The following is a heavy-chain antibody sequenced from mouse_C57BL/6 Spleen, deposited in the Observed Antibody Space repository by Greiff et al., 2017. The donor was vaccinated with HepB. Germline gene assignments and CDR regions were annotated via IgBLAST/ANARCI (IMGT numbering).Heavy chain of an antibody. CDR3: AREDGYDDDAFAY. D-gene: IGHD2-2*01. J-gene: IGHJ3*01. CDR1: GYTFTSYW. Sequence: QVQLQQPGAELVKPGASVKMSCKASGYTFTSYWITWVKQRPGQGLEWIGDIYPGSGSTNYNEKFKSKATLTVDTSSSTAYMQLSSLTSEDSAVYYCAREDGYDDDAFAYWGQGTLVTVSA. CDR2: IYPGSGST. V-gene: IGHV1-55*01.